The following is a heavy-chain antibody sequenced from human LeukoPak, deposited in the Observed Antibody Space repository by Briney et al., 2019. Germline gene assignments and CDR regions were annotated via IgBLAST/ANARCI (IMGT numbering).Heavy chain of an antibody. V-gene: IGHV4-59*01. Sequence: SETLSLTCTVSGGSISSYYWSWIRQPPGKGLECIGYIYYSGSTNYNPSLKSRVTISVDTSKNQFSLKLSSVTAADTAVYYCARADASMLQLYWGQGTLVTVSS. CDR3: ARADASMLQLY. D-gene: IGHD2/OR15-2a*01. CDR1: GGSISSYY. CDR2: IYYSGST. J-gene: IGHJ4*02.